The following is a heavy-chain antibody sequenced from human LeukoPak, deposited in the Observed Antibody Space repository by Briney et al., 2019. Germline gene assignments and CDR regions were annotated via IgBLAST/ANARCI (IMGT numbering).Heavy chain of an antibody. V-gene: IGHV3-23*01. Sequence: GGSLRLSCAASGFSFSSYAMSWVRQAPGKGLEWVAAIYRSDCNTYYAASVKGRFTISSGNSKNTLYLQRNSLKAEDTAVYYCAKDRAVAAAVDYWGQGTLVTVSS. CDR1: GFSFSSYA. J-gene: IGHJ4*02. CDR2: IYRSDCNT. D-gene: IGHD6-13*01. CDR3: AKDRAVAAAVDY.